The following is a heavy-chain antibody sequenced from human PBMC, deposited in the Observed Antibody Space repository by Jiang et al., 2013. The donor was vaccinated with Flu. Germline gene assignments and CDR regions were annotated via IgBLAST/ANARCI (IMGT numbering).Heavy chain of an antibody. J-gene: IGHJ6*02. Sequence: GRTYYRSKWYNDYAVSVKSRITIDPDTSKNQFSLHLNSVTPEDTAVYHCARGLGGYGMDVWGQGTTVTVSS. V-gene: IGHV6-1*01. CDR2: TYYRSKWYN. D-gene: IGHD3-16*01. CDR3: ARGLGGYGMDV.